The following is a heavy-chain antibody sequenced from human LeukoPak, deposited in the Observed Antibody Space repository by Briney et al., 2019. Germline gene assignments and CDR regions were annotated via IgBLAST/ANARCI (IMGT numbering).Heavy chain of an antibody. D-gene: IGHD3-22*01. V-gene: IGHV3-48*01. CDR3: ARGLLRRIHYYYDSSGYYYGAVWRD. CDR1: GFTFSSYS. J-gene: IGHJ4*02. CDR2: ITGSSSTI. Sequence: GGSLRLSCAASGFTFSSYSMNWVRQAAGKGLEWVSYITGSSSTINYADSVKGRFTISRDKAKNSLYLQMNSLRAEDTAVYYCARGLLRRIHYYYDSSGYYYGAVWRDWGQGTLVTVSS.